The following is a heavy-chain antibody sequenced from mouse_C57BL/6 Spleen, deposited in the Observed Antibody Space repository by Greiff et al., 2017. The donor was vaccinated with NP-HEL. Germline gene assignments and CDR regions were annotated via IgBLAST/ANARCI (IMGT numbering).Heavy chain of an antibody. CDR2: IRSKSNNYAT. J-gene: IGHJ3*01. D-gene: IGHD4-1*01. Sequence: EVKLVESGGGLVQPKGSLKLSCAASGFSFNTYAMNWVRQAPGKGLEWVARIRSKSNNYATYYADSVKDRFTISRDDSESMLYLQMNNLKTEDTAMYYCVRHGESPGAWFAYWGQGTLVTVSA. CDR1: GFSFNTYA. CDR3: VRHGESPGAWFAY. V-gene: IGHV10-1*01.